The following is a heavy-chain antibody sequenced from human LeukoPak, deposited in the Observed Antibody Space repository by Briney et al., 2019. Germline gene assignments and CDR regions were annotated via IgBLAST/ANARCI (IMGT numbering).Heavy chain of an antibody. D-gene: IGHD2-2*03. V-gene: IGHV1-46*04. CDR2: INPSGGST. J-gene: IGHJ5*02. Sequence: GGSVKVSCRASGYTFTSYYMHWVRQAPGQGLEWMGIINPSGGSTSYAQKLQGRVTMTRDTSTSTVYMELSSLRSEDTAVYYCARSLRMDNWFDPWGQGTLVTVSS. CDR1: GYTFTSYY. CDR3: ARSLRMDNWFDP.